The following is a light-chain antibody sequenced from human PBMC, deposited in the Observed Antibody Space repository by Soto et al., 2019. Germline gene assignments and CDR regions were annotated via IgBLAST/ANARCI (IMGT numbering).Light chain of an antibody. J-gene: IGKJ1*01. CDR1: QSVSSSY. CDR2: GAS. CDR3: QQYGNSPWT. Sequence: EVVLTQSPGTLALSRGERATLSYRASQSVSSSYLAWYQHRPGQAPRLLIFGASSRATGIPDRFSGTGSGTDFTLTISRLEPEDFAVYYCQQYGNSPWTFGQGTKVDIK. V-gene: IGKV3-20*01.